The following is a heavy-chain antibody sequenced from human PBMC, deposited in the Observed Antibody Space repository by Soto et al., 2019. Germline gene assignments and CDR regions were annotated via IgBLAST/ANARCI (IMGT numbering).Heavy chain of an antibody. J-gene: IGHJ6*02. V-gene: IGHV1-69*13. CDR3: AEGRGAASRPYYYYCMDV. D-gene: IGHD5-18*01. CDR1: GGTFSSYA. Sequence: GASVKVSCKASGGTFSSYAISWVRQAPGQGLEWMGGIIPIFGTANYAPKFQGRVTITADESTSTAYMELSSLRSEDTAVYYCAEGRGAASRPYYYYCMDVCGQGTTVTVSS. CDR2: IIPIFGTA.